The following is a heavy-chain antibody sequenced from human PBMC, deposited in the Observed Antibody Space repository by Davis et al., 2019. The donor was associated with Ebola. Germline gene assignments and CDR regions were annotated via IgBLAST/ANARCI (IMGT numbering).Heavy chain of an antibody. CDR2: ISAYNGNK. D-gene: IGHD2-15*01. CDR3: ARDLVVGAFDP. J-gene: IGHJ5*02. V-gene: IGHV1-18*01. Sequence: SVTVSRKASRYTFTSYGISWLRQPPGQGLEWMGWISAYNGNKNYAQKLQGRVTMTTDTSTSTAYMELRSLRSDDTAVYYCARDLVVGAFDPWGQGTLVTVSS. CDR1: RYTFTSYG.